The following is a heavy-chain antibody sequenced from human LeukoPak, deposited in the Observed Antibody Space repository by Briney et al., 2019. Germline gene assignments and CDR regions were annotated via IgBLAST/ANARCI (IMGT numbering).Heavy chain of an antibody. CDR1: GFTFSSYE. CDR3: ARERRDSSWDYYYYYGMDV. Sequence: PGGSLRLSCAASGFTFSSYEMNWVRQAPGKGLEWVSYISSTVSTIYYADPVKGRFTISRDNAKNSLYLQMNSLRAEDTAVYYCARERRDSSWDYYYYYGMDVWGQGTTVTVSS. D-gene: IGHD6-13*01. V-gene: IGHV3-48*03. CDR2: ISSTVSTI. J-gene: IGHJ6*02.